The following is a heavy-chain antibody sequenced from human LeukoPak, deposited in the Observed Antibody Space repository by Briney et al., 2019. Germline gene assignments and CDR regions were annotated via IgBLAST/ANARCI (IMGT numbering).Heavy chain of an antibody. V-gene: IGHV4-38-2*02. Sequence: SETLSLTCTVSGYSISSGYYWGWIRQPPGKGLEWIGSIYHSGSTYYNPSLKSRVTISVDTSKNQFSLKLSSVTAADTAVYYCARCRRGGDCYSVDYWGQGTLVTVSS. CDR3: ARCRRGGDCYSVDY. D-gene: IGHD2-21*02. CDR2: IYHSGST. CDR1: GYSISSGYY. J-gene: IGHJ4*02.